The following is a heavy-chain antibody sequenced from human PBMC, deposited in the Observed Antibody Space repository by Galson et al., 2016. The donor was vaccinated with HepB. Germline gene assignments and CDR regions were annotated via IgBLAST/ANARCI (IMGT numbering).Heavy chain of an antibody. CDR2: ISSSSSYI. CDR3: ARTQFVRGFFTVTTQSHLDY. V-gene: IGHV3-21*01. Sequence: SLRLSCAASGFTFSSYSMNWVRQAPGKGLEWVSSISSSSSYIYYADSVKGRFTISRDNAKASLFLQMNSLRVDDTAVYYFARTQFVRGFFTVTTQSHLDYWGQGALVTVS. D-gene: IGHD4-17*01. J-gene: IGHJ4*02. CDR1: GFTFSSYS.